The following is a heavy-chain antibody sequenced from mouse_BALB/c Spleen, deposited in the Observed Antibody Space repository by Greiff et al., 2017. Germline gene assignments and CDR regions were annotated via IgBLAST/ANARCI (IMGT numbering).Heavy chain of an antibody. D-gene: IGHD2-4*01. CDR1: GFTFSDYG. Sequence: DVMLVESGGGLVQPGGSRKLSCAASGFTFSDYGMAWVRQAPGKGPEWVAFISNLAYSIYYADTVTGRFTISRENAKNTLYLEMSSLRSEDTAMYYSERDRDFFDYWGQGTTLTVSS. CDR3: ERDRDFFDY. V-gene: IGHV5-15*02. CDR2: ISNLAYSI. J-gene: IGHJ2*01.